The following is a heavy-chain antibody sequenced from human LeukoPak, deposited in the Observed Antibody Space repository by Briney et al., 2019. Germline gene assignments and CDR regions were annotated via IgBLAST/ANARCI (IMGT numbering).Heavy chain of an antibody. V-gene: IGHV4-39*01. CDR3: ASFYCSGGSCYQYYYYYYMDV. D-gene: IGHD2-15*01. J-gene: IGHJ6*03. Sequence: SETLSLTCTVSGGSIRSRSYYWGWIRQPPGKGLEWIGIIYYSGSTYSNPSLRSRVTISVDTSKNQFSLKLSSVTAADTAVYYCASFYCSGGSCYQYYYYYYMDVWGKGTTVTISS. CDR2: IYYSGST. CDR1: GGSIRSRSYY.